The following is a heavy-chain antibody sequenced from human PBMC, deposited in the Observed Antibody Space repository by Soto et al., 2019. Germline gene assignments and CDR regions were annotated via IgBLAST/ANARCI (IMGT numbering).Heavy chain of an antibody. CDR1: GYTFTSYG. V-gene: IGHV1-18*01. CDR3: ARGGVWVTHSSGWITRALDAFDI. CDR2: ISAYNGNT. D-gene: IGHD6-19*01. J-gene: IGHJ3*02. Sequence: GASVKVSCEASGYTFTSYGISWVRQAPGQGLEWMGWISAYNGNTNYAQKLQGRVTMTTDTSTSTAYMELRSLRSDDTAVYYCARGGVWVTHSSGWITRALDAFDIWGQGTMVTVSS.